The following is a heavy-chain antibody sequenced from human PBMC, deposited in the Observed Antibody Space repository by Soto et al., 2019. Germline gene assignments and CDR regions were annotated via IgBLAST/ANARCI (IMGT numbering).Heavy chain of an antibody. CDR1: GGSISSGGYS. V-gene: IGHV4-30-2*01. CDR3: ARAPDR. Sequence: QLQLQESGSGLVKPSQTLSLTCAVSGGSISSGGYSWSWIRQPPGKGLEWIGYIYHSGSTYYNPSLKRRATVSVHRSKNHSSLKPSSAPAAHPAVYYCARAPDRWGQGTLVTVSS. J-gene: IGHJ5*02. CDR2: IYHSGST.